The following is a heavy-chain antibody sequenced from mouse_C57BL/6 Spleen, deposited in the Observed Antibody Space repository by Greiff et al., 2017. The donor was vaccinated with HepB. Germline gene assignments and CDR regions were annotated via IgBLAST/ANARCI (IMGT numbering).Heavy chain of an antibody. D-gene: IGHD2-12*01. CDR1: GYTFTSYW. J-gene: IGHJ2*01. V-gene: IGHV1-52*01. Sequence: QVQLQQPGAELVRPGSSVKLSCKASGYTFTSYWMHWVKQRPIQGLEWIGNIDPSDSETHYNQKFKDKATLTVDKSSSTAYMQLSSLTSEDSAVYYCARSPLYSHYFDYWGQGTTLTVSS. CDR3: ARSPLYSHYFDY. CDR2: IDPSDSET.